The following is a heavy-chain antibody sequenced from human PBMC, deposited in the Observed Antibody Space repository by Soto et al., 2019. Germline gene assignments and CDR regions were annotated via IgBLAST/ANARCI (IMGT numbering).Heavy chain of an antibody. Sequence: SETLSLTCTVSGGSISSSSYYWGWIRQPPWKGLEWIGSIYYSGSTYYNPSLKSRVTISVDTSKNQFSLKLSSVTAADTAVYYCARLGTGDFDYWGQGTLVTVSS. D-gene: IGHD7-27*01. CDR2: IYYSGST. J-gene: IGHJ4*02. CDR1: GGSISSSSYY. V-gene: IGHV4-39*01. CDR3: ARLGTGDFDY.